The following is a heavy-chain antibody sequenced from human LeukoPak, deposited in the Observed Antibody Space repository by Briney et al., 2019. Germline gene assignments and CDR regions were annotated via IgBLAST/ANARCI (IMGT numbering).Heavy chain of an antibody. V-gene: IGHV1-18*01. Sequence: ASLKVSCKTSGYLFTGYGITWVRQAPGQGLEWMGWISGYNGKTNYAEKLQGRVTMTIDTSTTTAYMELTRLRFDDTTVYYCARALRAYYDSSGYYHQPDAFDFWGQGTGVSVSS. CDR1: GYLFTGYG. CDR3: ARALRAYYDSSGYYHQPDAFDF. D-gene: IGHD3-22*01. J-gene: IGHJ3*01. CDR2: ISGYNGKT.